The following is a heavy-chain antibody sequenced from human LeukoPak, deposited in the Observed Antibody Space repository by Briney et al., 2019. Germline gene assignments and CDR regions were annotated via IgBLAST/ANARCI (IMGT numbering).Heavy chain of an antibody. CDR1: GYSISSGYY. D-gene: IGHD3-22*01. J-gene: IGHJ5*02. CDR2: IYHSGST. Sequence: PSETLSLTCTVSGYSISSGYYWGWIRQPPGKGLEWIGSIYHSGSTYYNPSLKSRVTISVDTSKNQFSLKLSPVTAADTAVYYCARMGYYYDSSGNWFDPWGQGTLVTVSS. CDR3: ARMGYYYDSSGNWFDP. V-gene: IGHV4-38-2*02.